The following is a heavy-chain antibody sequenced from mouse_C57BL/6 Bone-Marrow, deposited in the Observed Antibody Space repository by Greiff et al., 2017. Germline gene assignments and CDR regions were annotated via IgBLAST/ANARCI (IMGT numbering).Heavy chain of an antibody. J-gene: IGHJ3*01. CDR1: GSTFTDHT. V-gene: IGHV1-78*01. CDR2: IYPRDGST. D-gene: IGHD1-1*01. Sequence: VQLQESDAELVKPGASVKISCKVSGSTFTDHTIHWMKQRPEQGLEWIGYIYPRDGSTKYNEKFKGKATLTADTSSSTAYMQLNSLTSEDSAVYFCARMDYYGSSYGFAYWGQGTLVTVSA. CDR3: ARMDYYGSSYGFAY.